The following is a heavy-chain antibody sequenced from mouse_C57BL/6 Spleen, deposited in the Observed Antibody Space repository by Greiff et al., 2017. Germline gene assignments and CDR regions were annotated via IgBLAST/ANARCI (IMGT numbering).Heavy chain of an antibody. V-gene: IGHV1-72*01. CDR1: GYTFTSYW. D-gene: IGHD2-5*01. CDR3: ARGYYSNYSFAY. CDR2: FDPNSGGT. J-gene: IGHJ3*01. Sequence: QVQLQQPGAELVKPGASVKLSCKASGYTFTSYWMHWVKQRPGRGLEWIGRFDPNSGGTKYNEKFKSKATLTVDKPSSTAYMQLSSLTSEDSAVYYCARGYYSNYSFAYWGQGTLVTVSA.